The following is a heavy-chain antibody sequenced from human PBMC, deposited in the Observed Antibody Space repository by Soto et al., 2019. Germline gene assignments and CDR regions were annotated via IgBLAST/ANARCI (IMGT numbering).Heavy chain of an antibody. V-gene: IGHV1-8*01. CDR1: GYTFTSYD. J-gene: IGHJ6*02. D-gene: IGHD2-2*01. Sequence: QVQLVQSGAEVKKPGASVKVSCKASGYTFTSYDINWVRQATGQGLEWMGWMNPNSGNTGYAQKFQGRGTMTRNTSISTAYMELSSLRSEDTAVYYCARVDIVVVPAASKHYYYYGMDVWGQGTTVTVSS. CDR2: MNPNSGNT. CDR3: ARVDIVVVPAASKHYYYYGMDV.